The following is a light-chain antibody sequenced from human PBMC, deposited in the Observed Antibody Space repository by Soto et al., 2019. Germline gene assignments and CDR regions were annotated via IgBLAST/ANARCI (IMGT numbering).Light chain of an antibody. CDR3: PQTYSSPWT. CDR2: AAS. J-gene: IGKJ1*01. CDR1: QTISNY. Sequence: DIQMTQSPSSLSASVGDKVTIACRASQTISNYLNWYQQKPGQAPKFLIYAASSLQSGVPSRFSGSRSGADFTLTITRLQPEDFAPYYCPQTYSSPWTFGQGTKVEI. V-gene: IGKV1-39*01.